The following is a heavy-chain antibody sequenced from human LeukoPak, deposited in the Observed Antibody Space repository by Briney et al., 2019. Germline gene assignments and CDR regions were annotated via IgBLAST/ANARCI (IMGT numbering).Heavy chain of an antibody. CDR3: ASLHGSGSYSNYYYYYGMDV. V-gene: IGHV3-74*01. CDR1: GFTFSSYW. J-gene: IGHJ6*04. CDR2: INSDGSST. D-gene: IGHD3-10*01. Sequence: PGGSLRLSCAASGFTFSSYWMHWVRQAPGKGLVWVSRINSDGSSTSYADSVKGRFTISRDNAKNTLYLQMNSLRAEDTAVYYCASLHGSGSYSNYYYYYGMDVWGKGTTVTVSS.